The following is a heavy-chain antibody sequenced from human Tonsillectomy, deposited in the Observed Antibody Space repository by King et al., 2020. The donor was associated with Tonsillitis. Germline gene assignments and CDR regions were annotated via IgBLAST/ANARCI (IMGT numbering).Heavy chain of an antibody. CDR2: ISSSSSYI. CDR3: ARVPIAAAGTEFFDY. Sequence: QLVQSGGGLVKPGGSLRLSCAASGFTFSSYSMNWVRQAPGKGLEWVSSISSSSSYIYYADSVKGRFTISRDNAKNSLYLQMNSLRAEDTAVYYCARVPIAAAGTEFFDYWGQGTLVTVSS. J-gene: IGHJ4*02. D-gene: IGHD6-13*01. V-gene: IGHV3-21*01. CDR1: GFTFSSYS.